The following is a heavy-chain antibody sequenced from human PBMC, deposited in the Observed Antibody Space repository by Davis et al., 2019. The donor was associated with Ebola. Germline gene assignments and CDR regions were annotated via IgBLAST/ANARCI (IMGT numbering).Heavy chain of an antibody. CDR3: ARDRKRNDYDSYFDY. Sequence: SETLSLTCTVSGDSVSSRLWSWVRQTPGKGLEWIGSISYSGNTNYNPSLKSRVIISIDTSKNQFSLRLTSLSAADTALYYCARDRKRNDYDSYFDYWGQGTLVTVSS. CDR1: GDSVSSRL. V-gene: IGHV4-59*02. CDR2: ISYSGNT. J-gene: IGHJ4*02. D-gene: IGHD1-1*01.